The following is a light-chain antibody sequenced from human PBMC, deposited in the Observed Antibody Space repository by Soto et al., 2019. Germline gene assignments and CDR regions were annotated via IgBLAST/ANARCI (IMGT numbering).Light chain of an antibody. CDR3: QQSYSTPLA. J-gene: IGKJ4*01. Sequence: DIQMTQSPSSLSASVGDRVTITCRASQSISSYLNWYQQKPGKAPKLLIYAASSLQSGVPSKFNGSGSGTAFAHTISSRQPEDLATYYCQQSYSTPLAFGGGTKVEI. V-gene: IGKV1-39*01. CDR2: AAS. CDR1: QSISSY.